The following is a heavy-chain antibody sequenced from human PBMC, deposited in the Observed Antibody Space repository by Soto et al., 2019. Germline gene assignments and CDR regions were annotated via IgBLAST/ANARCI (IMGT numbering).Heavy chain of an antibody. CDR3: AGDPDSHYNDSHASSYP. D-gene: IGHD3-22*01. CDR2: IIPIIGII. Sequence: QVQLVQSGAEVKKPGSSVKVSCKASGGTFSTYTITWVRQAPGQGLEWMGRIIPIIGIINYAQKFQGRVTITAEKFTGTAYRELTRLRSDDTAVYYCAGDPDSHYNDSHASSYPWGQGTLVTVSS. CDR1: GGTFSTYT. J-gene: IGHJ5*02. V-gene: IGHV1-69*08.